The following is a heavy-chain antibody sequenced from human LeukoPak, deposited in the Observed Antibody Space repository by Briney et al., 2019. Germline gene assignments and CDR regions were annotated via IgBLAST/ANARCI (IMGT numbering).Heavy chain of an antibody. CDR1: GGTFSSYA. V-gene: IGHV1-69*04. Sequence: SVKVSCKASGGTFSSYAISWVRQAPGQGLEWMGRIIPILGIANYAQKFQGRVTITADKSTSTAYMELSSLRSEDTAVYYCARDYLTGYSSSWYFFQHWGQGTLVTVSS. CDR3: ARDYLTGYSSSWYFFQH. CDR2: IIPILGIA. J-gene: IGHJ1*01. D-gene: IGHD6-13*01.